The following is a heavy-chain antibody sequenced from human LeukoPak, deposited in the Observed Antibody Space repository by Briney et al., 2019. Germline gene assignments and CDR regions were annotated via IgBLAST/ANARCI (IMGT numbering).Heavy chain of an antibody. CDR3: ARFGTSSSRFFDQ. V-gene: IGHV4-59*08. CDR2: IYHNGGT. D-gene: IGHD6-6*01. CDR1: GVSISSDY. J-gene: IGHJ4*02. Sequence: SETLSLTCSVSGVSISSDYWSWIRQPPGKGLEWIGYIYHNGGTNYNPSLQSRLTISVDTSKNQFSLKLSSVTAADTAVYYCARFGTSSSRFFDQWGQGTLVTVSS.